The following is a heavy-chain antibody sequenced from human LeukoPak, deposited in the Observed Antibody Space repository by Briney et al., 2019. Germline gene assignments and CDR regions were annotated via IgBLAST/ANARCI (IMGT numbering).Heavy chain of an antibody. CDR1: GFTFSSYS. CDR2: ISSSSSNI. CDR3: ARYYYSSGSYSPNDY. Sequence: GESLKISCAVSGFTFSSYSMNWVRQAPGKGLEWVSYISSSSSNIYYADSVKGRFTISRDNTKNSLYLQMNSLRAEDTAVYYCARYYYSSGSYSPNDYWGQGTLVTVSS. J-gene: IGHJ4*02. D-gene: IGHD3-10*01. V-gene: IGHV3-48*01.